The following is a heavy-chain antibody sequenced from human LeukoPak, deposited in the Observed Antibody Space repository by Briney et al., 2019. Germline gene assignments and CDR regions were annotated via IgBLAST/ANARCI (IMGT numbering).Heavy chain of an antibody. CDR3: VKEGSGYSGYDYFDY. CDR1: GFTFSSYA. Sequence: GGSLRLSCAASGFTFSSYAMSWVRQAPGKGLEWVSAISGSGGSTYYADSVKGRFTISRDNSKSTLYLQMNSLRAEDTAVYYCVKEGSGYSGYDYFDYWGQGTLVTVSS. CDR2: ISGSGGST. V-gene: IGHV3-23*01. J-gene: IGHJ4*02. D-gene: IGHD5-12*01.